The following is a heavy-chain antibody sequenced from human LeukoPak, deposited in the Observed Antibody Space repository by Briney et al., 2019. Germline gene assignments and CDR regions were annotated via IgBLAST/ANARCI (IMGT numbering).Heavy chain of an antibody. D-gene: IGHD3-10*01. V-gene: IGHV3-9*01. Sequence: PGGSLRLSCAASGFTFDEYAMHWVRQAPGKGLEWVSGISWNSGSIGYADSVKGRFTISRDNAKNSLYLQMNSLRAEDTALYYCAKDMGGSGSYPFDYWGQGTLVTVSS. J-gene: IGHJ4*02. CDR3: AKDMGGSGSYPFDY. CDR1: GFTFDEYA. CDR2: ISWNSGSI.